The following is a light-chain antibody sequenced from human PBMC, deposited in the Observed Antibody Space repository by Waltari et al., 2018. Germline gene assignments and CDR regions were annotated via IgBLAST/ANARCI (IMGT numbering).Light chain of an antibody. J-gene: IGKJ1*01. CDR1: QSISNF. CDR2: AAS. V-gene: IGKV1-39*01. Sequence: EIQMTQSPSSLSASVGDRVTISCRASQSISNFVNWYQQKPGKAPELLIYAASNLQGGVPSRFSGSGSGTDFALTISSLQPEDFATYYCQQSYRTPPWTFGQGTKVEIK. CDR3: QQSYRTPPWT.